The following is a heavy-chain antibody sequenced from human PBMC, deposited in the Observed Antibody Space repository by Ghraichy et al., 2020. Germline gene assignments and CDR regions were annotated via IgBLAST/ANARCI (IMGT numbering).Heavy chain of an antibody. V-gene: IGHV4-59*01. CDR2: IYYSGST. CDR1: GGSISSYY. J-gene: IGHJ3*02. CDR3: ARTIFGVVLDAFDI. D-gene: IGHD3-3*01. Sequence: SETLSLTCTVSGGSISSYYWSWIRQPPGKGLEWIGYIYYSGSTNYNPSLKSRVTISVDTSKNQFSLKLSSVTAADTAVYYCARTIFGVVLDAFDIWGQGTMVTVSS.